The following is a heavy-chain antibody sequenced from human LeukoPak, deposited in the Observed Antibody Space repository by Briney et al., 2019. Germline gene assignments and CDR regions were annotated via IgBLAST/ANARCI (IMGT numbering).Heavy chain of an antibody. V-gene: IGHV3-7*01. J-gene: IGHJ4*02. CDR1: GFTFSSYW. D-gene: IGHD1-26*01. Sequence: GGSLRLSCAASGFTFSSYWMSWVRQAPGKGLEWVANIKQDGSEKNYVDSVKGRFTISRDNAKNSLYLQMNSLRAEDTAVYYCTRDQRIVGATTVDYWGQGTLVTASS. CDR2: IKQDGSEK. CDR3: TRDQRIVGATTVDY.